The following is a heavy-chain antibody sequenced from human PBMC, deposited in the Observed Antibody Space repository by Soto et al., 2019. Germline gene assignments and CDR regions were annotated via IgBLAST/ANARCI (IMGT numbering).Heavy chain of an antibody. CDR1: GFSFSDYA. CDR3: VKMGGFDF. Sequence: PGGSLRLSCKASGFSFSDYAMTWVRQAPGKGLEWVSVISGSGDNTFYAASVKGRFAISRDNSKNVLYLQMNSLSADDAAVYYCVKMGGFDFWGQGAVVSVSS. V-gene: IGHV3-23*01. CDR2: ISGSGDNT. J-gene: IGHJ4*02. D-gene: IGHD3-16*01.